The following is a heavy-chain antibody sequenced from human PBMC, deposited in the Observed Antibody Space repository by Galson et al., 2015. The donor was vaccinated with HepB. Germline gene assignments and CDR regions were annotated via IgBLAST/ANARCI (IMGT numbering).Heavy chain of an antibody. V-gene: IGHV1-3*01. Sequence: SVKVSCKASGYTFTSHAIHWVRQAPGHRPEWMGWINVGGGDPKYSQKFQGVLTITRDTSASTAYMTLSSLKYEDTGIYYCATNYGSGAYYYYYIDVWGKGTAVTVSS. J-gene: IGHJ6*03. CDR1: GYTFTSHA. CDR2: INVGGGDP. D-gene: IGHD3-10*01. CDR3: ATNYGSGAYYYYYIDV.